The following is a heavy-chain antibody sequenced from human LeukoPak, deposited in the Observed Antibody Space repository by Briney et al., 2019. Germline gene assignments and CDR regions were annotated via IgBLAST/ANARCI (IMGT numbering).Heavy chain of an antibody. Sequence: ASVKVSCKASGYTFTGYYMHWVRQAPGQGLEWMGWINPNSGGTNYAQKFQGRVTMTRDTSISTAYMELSRLRSDDTAVYYCARRGGLVGTGTEYHIDYWGQGTLVTVSS. V-gene: IGHV1-2*02. D-gene: IGHD1-1*01. J-gene: IGHJ4*02. CDR3: ARRGGLVGTGTEYHIDY. CDR2: INPNSGGT. CDR1: GYTFTGYY.